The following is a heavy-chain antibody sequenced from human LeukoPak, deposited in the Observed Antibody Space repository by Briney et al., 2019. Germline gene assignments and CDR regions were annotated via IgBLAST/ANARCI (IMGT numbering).Heavy chain of an antibody. CDR3: AKELAAAGTFDYYGMDV. CDR1: GFTFSSYA. J-gene: IGHJ6*02. Sequence: PGGSLRLSCAASGFTFSSYAMSWVRQAPGKGLEWVSAISGSGGSTYYADSVKGRFTISRDNSKNTLYLQMNSLRAEDTAVYYCAKELAAAGTFDYYGMDVWGQGTAVTVSS. D-gene: IGHD6-13*01. CDR2: ISGSGGST. V-gene: IGHV3-23*01.